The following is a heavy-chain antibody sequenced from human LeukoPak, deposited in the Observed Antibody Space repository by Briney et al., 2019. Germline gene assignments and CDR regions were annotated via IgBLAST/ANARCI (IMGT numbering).Heavy chain of an antibody. D-gene: IGHD3-3*01. CDR2: IYTSGST. Sequence: SETLSLTCTVSGGSISSYYWSWIRQPAGKGLEWIGRIYTSGSTNYNPSLKSRVTMSVDTSKNQFSLKLSSVTAADTAVYYCASDGLRFLEWLYHFDYWGQGTLVTVSS. J-gene: IGHJ4*02. CDR3: ASDGLRFLEWLYHFDY. CDR1: GGSISSYY. V-gene: IGHV4-4*07.